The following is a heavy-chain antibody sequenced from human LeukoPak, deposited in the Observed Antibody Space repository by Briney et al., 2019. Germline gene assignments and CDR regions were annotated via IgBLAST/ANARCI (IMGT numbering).Heavy chain of an antibody. J-gene: IGHJ3*02. CDR2: ISPNTGGT. CDR1: GYTFIGYD. CDR3: ARGRFVRGADAFDI. D-gene: IGHD3-10*02. V-gene: IGHV1-2*02. Sequence: SVKVSCKAAGYTFIGYDIYWVRQAPGQGLEWMGWISPNTGGTNYEQKFQGRVTMTRDTSISTAYMELSRLRSDDTAVYFCARGRFVRGADAFDIWGQGTLVTVSS.